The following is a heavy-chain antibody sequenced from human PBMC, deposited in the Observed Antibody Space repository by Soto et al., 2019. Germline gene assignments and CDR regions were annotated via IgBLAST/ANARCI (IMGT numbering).Heavy chain of an antibody. CDR2: IIPIFGTA. J-gene: IGHJ4*02. V-gene: IGHV1-69*01. CDR1: GGTFSSYA. Sequence: QVQLVQSGAEVKKPGSSVKLSCKASGGTFSSYAISWLRQAPGQGLEWRGGIIPIFGTANYAQKFQGRVTINADESPSTAYRELRSLRSEDTAVYYCASLGDGFAHGKPHYFDYWGQGNLVTVSS. CDR3: ASLGDGFAHGKPHYFDY.